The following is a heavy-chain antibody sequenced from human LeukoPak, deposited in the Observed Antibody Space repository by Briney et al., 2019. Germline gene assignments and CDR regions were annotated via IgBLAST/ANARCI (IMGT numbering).Heavy chain of an antibody. D-gene: IGHD6-19*01. V-gene: IGHV4-4*07. Sequence: SETLSLTCTVSGGSISSYYWSWIRQPAGKGLEWIGRIYTSGSTNYNPSLKSRLTMSVDTSKNQFSLKLSSVTAADTAVYYCARDLSSGWYWAFDIWGQGTMVTVSS. CDR1: GGSISSYY. CDR2: IYTSGST. CDR3: ARDLSSGWYWAFDI. J-gene: IGHJ3*02.